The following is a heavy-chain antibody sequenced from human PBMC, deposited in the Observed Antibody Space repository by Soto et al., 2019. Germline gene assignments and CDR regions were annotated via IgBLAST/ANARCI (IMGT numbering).Heavy chain of an antibody. CDR1: GGSIRSYC. D-gene: IGHD3-3*01. CDR3: TRGVPLEWLLPRTDYFDD. CDR2: ICNSGTT. V-gene: IGHV4-59*08. Sequence: PSETLSLTCTVSGGSIRSYCWTWIRQPPGEGLEWIGCICNSGTTNYNPSLKSRVTISIDTPKNQFSLKLSSVTAADTAVYYCTRGVPLEWLLPRTDYFDDWGQGTLVTVSS. J-gene: IGHJ4*02.